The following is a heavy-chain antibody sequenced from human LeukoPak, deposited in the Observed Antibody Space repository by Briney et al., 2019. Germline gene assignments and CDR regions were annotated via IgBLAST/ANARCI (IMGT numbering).Heavy chain of an antibody. J-gene: IGHJ5*02. V-gene: IGHV3-23*01. CDR1: GFSFSTYG. CDR3: VKDAFYASGTYYDS. D-gene: IGHD3-10*01. CDR2: VGGSAGGT. Sequence: PGGSLRLSSASSGFSFSTYGMSLGRPAAGEGLEWVSGVGGSAGGTYYADSVKGRFTISRDNSKNTLSLQMNSLGAEDTAVYYCVKDAFYASGTYYDSWGQGTLVTVSS.